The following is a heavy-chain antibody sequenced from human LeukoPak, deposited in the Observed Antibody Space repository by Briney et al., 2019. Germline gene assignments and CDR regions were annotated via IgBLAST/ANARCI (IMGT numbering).Heavy chain of an antibody. V-gene: IGHV3-21*01. CDR1: GFTFSSYS. CDR2: ISSSSSYI. CDR3: ARDRGYCTNGVCYTRVFFDY. D-gene: IGHD2-8*01. Sequence: GGSLRLSCAASGFTFSSYSMSWVRQAPGKGLEWVSSISSSSSYIYYADSVKGRFTISRDNAKNSLYLPMTSLRAEDTAVYYCARDRGYCTNGVCYTRVFFDYWGQGTLVTVSS. J-gene: IGHJ4*02.